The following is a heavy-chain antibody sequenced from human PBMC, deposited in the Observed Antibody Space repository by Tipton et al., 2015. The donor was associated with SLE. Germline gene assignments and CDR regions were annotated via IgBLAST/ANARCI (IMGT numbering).Heavy chain of an antibody. CDR1: GFIFSNSW. CDR2: ISSDGSST. Sequence: SLRLSCAASGFIFSNSWMHWVRQTPGKGLVWVSRISSDGSSTDYADSVKGRFTISRDNAKNKLYLQMNSLRVEDTAVYHCARGPEQTSSSWYNWFDPWGQGTQVTVSS. V-gene: IGHV3-74*01. CDR3: ARGPEQTSSSWYNWFDP. D-gene: IGHD6-19*01. J-gene: IGHJ5*02.